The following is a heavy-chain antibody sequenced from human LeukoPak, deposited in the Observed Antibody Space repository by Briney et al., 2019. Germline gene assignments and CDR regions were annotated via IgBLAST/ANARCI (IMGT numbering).Heavy chain of an antibody. D-gene: IGHD5-12*01. V-gene: IGHV4-34*01. Sequence: GSLRLSCAASGFTFSSYAMSWIRQPPGKGLEWIGEINHSGSTNYNPSLKSRVTISVDTSKNQFSLKLSSVTAADTAVYYCARGGRWLQLRYFDYWGQGTLVTVSS. CDR1: GFTFSSYA. J-gene: IGHJ4*02. CDR2: INHSGST. CDR3: ARGGRWLQLRYFDY.